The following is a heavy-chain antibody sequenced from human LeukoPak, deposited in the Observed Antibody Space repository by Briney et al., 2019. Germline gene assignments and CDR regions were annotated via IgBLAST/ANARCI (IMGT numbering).Heavy chain of an antibody. CDR1: GYTFTGYY. CDR3: ARESVTGDLCY. D-gene: IGHD7-27*01. CDR2: INPNSGGT. J-gene: IGHJ4*02. Sequence: ASVKVSCKASGYTFTGYYIHWVRQAPGQGLEWMGWINPNSGGTKYEQKFQGRVTMTRDTSISTAYMELSRLRSDDTAVYYCARESVTGDLCYWAQGTLVTVSS. V-gene: IGHV1-2*02.